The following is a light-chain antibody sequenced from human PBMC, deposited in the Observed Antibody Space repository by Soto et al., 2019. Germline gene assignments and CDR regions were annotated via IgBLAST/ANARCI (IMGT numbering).Light chain of an antibody. CDR3: CSYTSSNNLV. CDR1: SSDIGSYDL. CDR2: EVN. V-gene: IGLV2-23*02. Sequence: QSALTQPASVSGSPGQSITISCTGASSDIGSYDLVSWYQQNPGKTPRLIIYEVNKRPWGVSNRFSGSKSGNTASLTISGLQAEDEADYYCCSYTSSNNLVFGGGTKVTVL. J-gene: IGLJ2*01.